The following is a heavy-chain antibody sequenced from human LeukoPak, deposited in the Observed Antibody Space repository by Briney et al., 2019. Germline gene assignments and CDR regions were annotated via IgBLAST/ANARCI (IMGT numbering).Heavy chain of an antibody. J-gene: IGHJ4*02. CDR3: ARGVAYCGGDCYSHFDY. V-gene: IGHV4-4*02. Sequence: SETLSLTCAVSGAPITYYWSWVRQPPGRGLEWIGEVHRDGYTNYNPSLQSRVTISVDTSKNQFSLKLSSVTAADTAVYYCARGVAYCGGDCYSHFDYWGQGTLVTVSS. CDR2: VHRDGYT. CDR1: GAPITYY. D-gene: IGHD2-21*02.